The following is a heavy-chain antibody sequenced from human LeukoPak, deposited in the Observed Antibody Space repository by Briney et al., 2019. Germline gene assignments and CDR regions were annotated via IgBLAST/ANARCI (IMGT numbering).Heavy chain of an antibody. J-gene: IGHJ4*02. CDR2: MNPKSGNT. D-gene: IGHD3-16*02. Sequence: ASVKVSCKASGYSFSSHDINWVRQATGHGLEWMGWMNPKSGNTDHAQKFQGRVTMSGNTSISVAYLELRSLRSADTAVYYCGRASLLRGVVGYYFDSWGQGTPVTVFS. CDR1: GYSFSSHD. CDR3: GRASLLRGVVGYYFDS. V-gene: IGHV1-8*01.